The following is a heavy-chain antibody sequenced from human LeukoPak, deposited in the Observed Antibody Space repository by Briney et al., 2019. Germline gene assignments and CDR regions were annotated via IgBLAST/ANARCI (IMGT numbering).Heavy chain of an antibody. Sequence: GGSLRLSCAASGFTFDDYAMHWVRQAPRKGLEWVSIISGDGGSTYYADSVKGRFTISRDNSKNSLYLQMNSLRTEDTAFYYCAKDCSGGSCYNYWGQGALVTVSS. D-gene: IGHD2-15*01. J-gene: IGHJ4*02. CDR1: GFTFDDYA. CDR2: ISGDGGST. V-gene: IGHV3-43*02. CDR3: AKDCSGGSCYNY.